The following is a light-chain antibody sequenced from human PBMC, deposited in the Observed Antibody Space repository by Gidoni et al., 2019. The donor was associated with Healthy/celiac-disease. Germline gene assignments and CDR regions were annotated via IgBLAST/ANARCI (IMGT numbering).Light chain of an antibody. Sequence: DIQMTQSPSSLSASVGDRVTITCRASQGISNSLAWYQQKPGKAPKLLLYAASRLESGVPSRFSGSGSGTDYTLTISSLQPEDFATYYCQQYYSTLLTFGQXTRLEIK. CDR2: AAS. V-gene: IGKV1-NL1*01. CDR3: QQYYSTLLT. CDR1: QGISNS. J-gene: IGKJ5*01.